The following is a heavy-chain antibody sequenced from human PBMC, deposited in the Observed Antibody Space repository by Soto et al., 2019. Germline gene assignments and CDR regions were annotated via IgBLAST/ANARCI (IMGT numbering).Heavy chain of an antibody. CDR3: AKADSNYAGRFSYYYMDV. CDR1: GYTFRSYG. V-gene: IGHV1-18*01. Sequence: ASVKVSCKASGYTFRSYGISWVRQAPGQGLEWMGWISGYNGNTHYSQKFQGKVTITTDTSTSTAYMELRNLRSDDTAVYYCAKADSNYAGRFSYYYMDVWGTGTMVTVYS. D-gene: IGHD4-4*01. CDR2: ISGYNGNT. J-gene: IGHJ6*03.